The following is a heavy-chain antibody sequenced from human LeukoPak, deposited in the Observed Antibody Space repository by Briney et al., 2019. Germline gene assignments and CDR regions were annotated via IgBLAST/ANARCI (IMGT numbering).Heavy chain of an antibody. V-gene: IGHV1-2*02. CDR3: ARDRTNGDYVFDY. Sequence: ASVKVSCKASGYTFTGYYMHWVRQAPGQGLEWMGWINPNSGGTNYAQKFQGRVTMTRDTSISTAYMELSRLRSDDTAVYYCARDRTNGDYVFDYWGQGTLVTVSS. J-gene: IGHJ4*02. CDR1: GYTFTGYY. D-gene: IGHD4-17*01. CDR2: INPNSGGT.